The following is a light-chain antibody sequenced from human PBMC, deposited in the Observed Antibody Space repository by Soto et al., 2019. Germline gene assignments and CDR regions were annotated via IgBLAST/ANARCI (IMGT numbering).Light chain of an antibody. CDR2: STS. CDR1: HSISNY. V-gene: IGKV1-39*01. CDR3: QQSYMTPPT. J-gene: IGKJ1*01. Sequence: DLEITQSTSSLSAYVEDRVTITCRASHSISNYLNWYQHKSGTVPRLLIYSTSNLQSGVPSRFGGSGSGTDFTLTISSLQPEDVATYYCQQSYMTPPTFGQGTKVAIK.